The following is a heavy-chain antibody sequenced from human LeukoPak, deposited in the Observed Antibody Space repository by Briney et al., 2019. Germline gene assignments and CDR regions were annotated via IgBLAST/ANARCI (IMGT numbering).Heavy chain of an antibody. Sequence: PGGSLRLSCTASGFTFSTYAMTWVRQSPGRGLEWVSTITSRGVSTYYADSVKGRFTVSRDNSNNTLYLQMNSLRAEDTAIYFCAKGRAYYDNSGPGGFNWGQGTLVTVSS. CDR1: GFTFSTYA. CDR3: AKGRAYYDNSGPGGFN. D-gene: IGHD3-22*01. J-gene: IGHJ4*02. V-gene: IGHV3-23*01. CDR2: ITSRGVST.